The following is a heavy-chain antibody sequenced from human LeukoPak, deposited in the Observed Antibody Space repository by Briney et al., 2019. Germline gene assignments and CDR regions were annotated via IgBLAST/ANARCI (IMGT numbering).Heavy chain of an antibody. V-gene: IGHV3-23*01. Sequence: GSLRLSCAATGFPFSTYAMTWVRQAPGKGLELVSTLSDTSSMIYYADSVKGRFTISRDNSKNTVYLQMNSLRVDDTAVYYCVKDGGIYPAWYFDCWGQGTLVTVSS. D-gene: IGHD1-26*01. CDR3: VKDGGIYPAWYFDC. J-gene: IGHJ4*02. CDR2: LSDTSSMI. CDR1: GFPFSTYA.